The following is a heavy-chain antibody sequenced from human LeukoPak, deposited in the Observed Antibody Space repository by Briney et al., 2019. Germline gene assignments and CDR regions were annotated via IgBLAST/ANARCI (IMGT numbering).Heavy chain of an antibody. CDR3: ARDRNIAVAGTRDY. CDR1: GYTFTSYG. V-gene: IGHV1-18*01. CDR2: ISAYNGNT. Sequence: GASVKVSCKASGYTFTSYGTSWVRQAPGQGLEWMGWISAYNGNTNYAQKPQGRVTMTTDTSTSTAYMELRSLRSDDTAVYYCARDRNIAVAGTRDYWGQGTLVTVSS. J-gene: IGHJ4*02. D-gene: IGHD6-19*01.